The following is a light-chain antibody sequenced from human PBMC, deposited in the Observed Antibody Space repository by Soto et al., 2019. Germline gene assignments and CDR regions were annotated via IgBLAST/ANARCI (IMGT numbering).Light chain of an antibody. J-gene: IGKJ4*01. V-gene: IGKV1D-12*01. CDR2: GAS. CDR1: QGISSW. CDR3: QQANSSPLT. Sequence: DIQMTQSPSSVSAYVGDRVTITCRASQGISSWLAWHQQKPVTAPNLLIYGASSLQSGVPSRFSGSGSGTDFTLTTTSLQPEDSATYYCQQANSSPLTFGGGTKVEIK.